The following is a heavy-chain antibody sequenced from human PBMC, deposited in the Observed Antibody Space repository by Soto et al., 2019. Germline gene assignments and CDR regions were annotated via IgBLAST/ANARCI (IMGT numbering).Heavy chain of an antibody. CDR1: GYTFTSYD. J-gene: IGHJ5*02. V-gene: IGHV1-8*01. Sequence: QVQLVQSGAEVKKPGASVKVSCKASGYTFTSYDINWVRQATGQGLAWMGWMNPNSGNTGYAQKFQGRVTMTRNTSRSTAYMQLSSLRSEDMAVYYCARESSAAGTGWFDPWGQGTVVTVSS. CDR2: MNPNSGNT. D-gene: IGHD6-13*01. CDR3: ARESSAAGTGWFDP.